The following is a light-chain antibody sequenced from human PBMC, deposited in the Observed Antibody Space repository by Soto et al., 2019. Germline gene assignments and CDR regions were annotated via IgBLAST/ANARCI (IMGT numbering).Light chain of an antibody. CDR2: DAS. J-gene: IGKJ5*01. V-gene: IGKV1-33*01. CDR3: QRYDSLPPT. Sequence: DIQMTQSPSSLSASVGDRVTITCQASRDIGKFLNWFQEKPGKAPKLLIYDASNLQTGAASRFSGSGSGTDFTFTITNLQPEDFATYYCQRYDSLPPTFGQGTRLEIK. CDR1: RDIGKF.